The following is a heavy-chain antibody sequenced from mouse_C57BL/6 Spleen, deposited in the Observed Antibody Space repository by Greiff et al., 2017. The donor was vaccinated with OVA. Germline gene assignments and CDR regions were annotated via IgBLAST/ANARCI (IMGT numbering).Heavy chain of an antibody. CDR2: ISSGSSTI. D-gene: IGHD2-2*01. J-gene: IGHJ4*01. CDR1: GFTFSDYG. Sequence: EVKLVESGGGLVKPGGSLKLSCAASGFTFSDYGMHWVRQAPEKGLEWVAYISSGSSTIYYAATVKGRFTISRDNAKNTLFLQMTSLRSEDTALYYCASSGHGYYYAMDYWGQGTSVTVSS. V-gene: IGHV5-17*01. CDR3: ASSGHGYYYAMDY.